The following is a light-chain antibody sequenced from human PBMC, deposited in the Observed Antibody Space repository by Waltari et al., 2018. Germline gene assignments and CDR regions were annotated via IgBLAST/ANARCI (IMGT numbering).Light chain of an antibody. CDR3: SSYAGSNNVI. J-gene: IGLJ2*01. Sequence: QSALTQPPSASGSRGQSVTISCTGTSSDVGSYNYVSCYQQHPGKAPKLMISDVPKRPAGVPYRFAGSKSGNTAFLTVSGLQAEDEADYYCSSYAGSNNVIFGGGTRLTVL. CDR2: DVP. V-gene: IGLV2-8*01. CDR1: SSDVGSYNY.